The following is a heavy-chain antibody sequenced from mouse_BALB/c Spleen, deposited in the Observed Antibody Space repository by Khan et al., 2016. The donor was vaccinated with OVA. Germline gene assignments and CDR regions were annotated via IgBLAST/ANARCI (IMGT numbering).Heavy chain of an antibody. D-gene: IGHD1-1*01. V-gene: IGHV5-6-3*01. CDR3: ARVGITTVVGGYYAMDY. CDR2: INSNGGST. Sequence: EVELVESGGGLVQPGGSLKLSCAASGFTFSTYGMSWVRQTPDKRLELVATINSNGGSTYYPDSVKGRFTISRDNAKNTLYLQMSSLKSEDTAMYYCARVGITTVVGGYYAMDYWGQGTSVTVSS. J-gene: IGHJ4*01. CDR1: GFTFSTYG.